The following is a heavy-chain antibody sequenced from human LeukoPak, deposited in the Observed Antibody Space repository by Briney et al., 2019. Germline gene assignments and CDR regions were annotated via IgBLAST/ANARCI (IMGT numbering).Heavy chain of an antibody. V-gene: IGHV1-69*05. CDR3: ARGSRGYSFGPFDY. CDR2: TIPIFGTT. D-gene: IGHD5-18*01. CDR1: GGTFSSYP. Sequence: GASVKVSCKASGGTFSSYPINWVRQAPGQGLEWMGGTIPIFGTTNYAQKFQGRVTITTDKSTSTAYMELSSLGSEDTAVYYCARGSRGYSFGPFDYWGQGTLVTVSS. J-gene: IGHJ4*02.